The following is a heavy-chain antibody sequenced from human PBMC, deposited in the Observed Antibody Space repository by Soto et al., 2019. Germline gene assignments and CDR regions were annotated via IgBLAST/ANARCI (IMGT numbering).Heavy chain of an antibody. CDR3: ARYLQH. J-gene: IGHJ1*01. CDR2: VNAGNGST. CDR1: GYTFTSYA. Sequence: ASVKVSCKASGYTFTSYAMHWVRQAPGQRLEWMGWVNAGNGSTKYSQKFQGRVTITRDTSASTAYMELSSLRSEDTAVYYCARYLQHWGQGTLVTVSS. V-gene: IGHV1-3*01.